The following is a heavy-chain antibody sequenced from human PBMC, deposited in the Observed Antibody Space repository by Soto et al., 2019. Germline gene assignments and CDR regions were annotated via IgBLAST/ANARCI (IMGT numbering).Heavy chain of an antibody. CDR1: GDSISKYY. CDR2: IYDSGST. CDR3: ARGTKYYYQGMDV. Sequence: PSETLSLTCTVSGDSISKYYWTWIRQPPGKGLEWIGYIYDSGSTSYNPSLKSRLTISVDTSKNQFSLKLKSVTAADTAVYYCARGTKYYYQGMDVWGQGTTVTVSS. J-gene: IGHJ6*02. V-gene: IGHV4-59*01.